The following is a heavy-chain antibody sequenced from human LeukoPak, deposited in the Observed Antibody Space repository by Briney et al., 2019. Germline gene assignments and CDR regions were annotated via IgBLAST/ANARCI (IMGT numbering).Heavy chain of an antibody. CDR2: IYYSGST. D-gene: IGHD3-22*01. Sequence: SETLSLTCTVSDRSISSSSYYWGWIRQPPGKGLEWIGSIYYSGSTYYNPSLKSRVTISVDTSKNQFSLKLSSVIAADTAVYYCASHDSSGKGFDYWGQGTLVTVSS. V-gene: IGHV4-39*01. CDR1: DRSISSSSYY. CDR3: ASHDSSGKGFDY. J-gene: IGHJ4*02.